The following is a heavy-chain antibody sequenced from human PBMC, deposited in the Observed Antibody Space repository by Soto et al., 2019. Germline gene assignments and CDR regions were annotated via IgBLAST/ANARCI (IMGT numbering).Heavy chain of an antibody. D-gene: IGHD5-12*01. CDR1: GFTFSSYW. Sequence: EVQLVESGGGLVQPGGSLRLSCAASGFTFSSYWMHWVRQAPGKGLVWVSRINSDGSSTSYADSVKGRLTISRDNAKNTLYLHMNSLRAEDTAVYYCARDGYNYAAYSYYSMDVWGQGTTVTVSS. CDR3: ARDGYNYAAYSYYSMDV. V-gene: IGHV3-74*01. J-gene: IGHJ6*02. CDR2: INSDGSST.